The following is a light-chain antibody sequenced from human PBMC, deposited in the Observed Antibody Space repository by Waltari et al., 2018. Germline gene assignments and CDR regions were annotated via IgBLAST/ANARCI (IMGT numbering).Light chain of an antibody. J-gene: IGLJ2*01. Sequence: SYELTPPPSVSVSPGQTASIACSGDQLEEKYASWYQQKPGQSPVLVIDQDNRRPSGIPERFSGSTSGNTATLTISGTQAMDEADYYCQAWDRNTYVVFGGGTKLTVL. CDR3: QAWDRNTYVV. CDR1: QLEEKY. CDR2: QDN. V-gene: IGLV3-1*01.